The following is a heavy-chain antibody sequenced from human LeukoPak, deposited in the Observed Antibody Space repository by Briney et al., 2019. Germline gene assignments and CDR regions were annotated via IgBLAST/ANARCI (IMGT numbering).Heavy chain of an antibody. CDR1: GFTFSSYG. D-gene: IGHD6-13*01. CDR3: VRDRGTASNYYGMDV. V-gene: IGHV3-33*01. J-gene: IGHJ6*02. CDR2: IWSEGSNK. Sequence: PGRSLRLSCAASGFTFSSYGMHWVRQAPGKGLEWVAVIWSEGSNKYHADSVKGRFTISRDNSKNTLYLQMNSLRAEDTALYYCVRDRGTASNYYGMDVWGLGTTVTVSS.